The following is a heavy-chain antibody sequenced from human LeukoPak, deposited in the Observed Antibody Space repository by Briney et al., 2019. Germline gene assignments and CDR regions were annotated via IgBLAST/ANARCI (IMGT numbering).Heavy chain of an antibody. Sequence: GRSLRLSCAASGFTFSSYGMHWVRQAPGKGLEYVSTISHDGGNTNYADSVKGRFTISRDNSKNTLYLQMSSLRAEDTAVYYCVKAAGSWYGYFDYWGQGTLVAVSS. CDR1: GFTFSSYG. CDR3: VKAAGSWYGYFDY. CDR2: ISHDGGNT. D-gene: IGHD6-13*01. J-gene: IGHJ4*02. V-gene: IGHV3-64D*06.